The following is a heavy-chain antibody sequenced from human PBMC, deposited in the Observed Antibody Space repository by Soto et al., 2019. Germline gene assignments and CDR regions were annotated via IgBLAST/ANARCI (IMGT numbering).Heavy chain of an antibody. CDR1: GFTFRIYA. CDR3: ARGIAVAVPYYYGMDV. J-gene: IGHJ6*02. V-gene: IGHV3-23*01. D-gene: IGHD6-19*01. CDR2: ISSGDGKT. Sequence: VGSLRLSCAASGFTFRIYAMSWVRQAPGKGLEWVSSISSGDGKTDYADSVKGRFTISRDNSKNTLWLQMNSLQVEDTAVYYCARGIAVAVPYYYGMDVWGQGTSVTVSS.